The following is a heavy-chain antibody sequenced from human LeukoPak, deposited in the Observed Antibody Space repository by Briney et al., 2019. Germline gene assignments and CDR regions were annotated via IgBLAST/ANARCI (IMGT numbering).Heavy chain of an antibody. V-gene: IGHV3-23*01. CDR1: GFTFSSYA. J-gene: IGHJ4*02. Sequence: GGSLRLPCAASGFTFSSYAMSWVRQAPGKGLEWVSAISGSGGSTYYADSVKGRFTISRDNSKNTLYLQMNSLRAEDTAVYYCAKDTRPYSSGWPTHFDYWGQGTLVTVSS. CDR2: ISGSGGST. D-gene: IGHD6-19*01. CDR3: AKDTRPYSSGWPTHFDY.